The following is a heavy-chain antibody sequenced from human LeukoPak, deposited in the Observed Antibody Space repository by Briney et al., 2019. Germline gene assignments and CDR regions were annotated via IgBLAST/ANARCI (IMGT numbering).Heavy chain of an antibody. CDR1: GFTLSGYG. CDR3: AKVKDSYDSSDDAFDI. J-gene: IGHJ3*02. V-gene: IGHV3-30*02. Sequence: PGGSLRLSCAASGFTLSGYGMHWVRQAPGKGLEWVAFIRYDGSNKYYADSVKGRFTISRDNSKNTLYLQMNSLRAEDTAVYYCAKVKDSYDSSDDAFDIWGQGTMVTVSS. D-gene: IGHD3-22*01. CDR2: IRYDGSNK.